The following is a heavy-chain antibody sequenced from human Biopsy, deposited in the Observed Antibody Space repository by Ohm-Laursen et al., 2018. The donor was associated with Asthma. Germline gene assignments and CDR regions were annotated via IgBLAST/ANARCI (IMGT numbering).Heavy chain of an antibody. D-gene: IGHD3-9*01. CDR1: GDSFSNYA. CDR2: INAANGNT. J-gene: IGHJ3*02. CDR3: ARTYFDFLTGQVHDAFAM. Sequence: SVEVSCKVSGDSFSNYAISWVRQAPGHSLEWMGWINAANGNTKYSQKFQGRLTISRDTSASTAYMDLSSLRSEDTAVYYCARTYFDFLTGQVHDAFAMWGQGTMVTVSS. V-gene: IGHV1-3*01.